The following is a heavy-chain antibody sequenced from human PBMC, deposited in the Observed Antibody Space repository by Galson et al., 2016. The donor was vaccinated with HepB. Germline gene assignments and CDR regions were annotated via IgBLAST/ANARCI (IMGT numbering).Heavy chain of an antibody. CDR1: GYTLTNYA. V-gene: IGHV1-3*01. Sequence: SVKVSCKASGYTLTNYAVHWVRRAPGQGLEWMGWINAGTGDTQYSQKFQGRVTITRDTSANTAYMELSSLRSEDTAVYYCARDGEFNWNSRAYVMDVWGQGTTVAVSS. CDR2: INAGTGDT. CDR3: ARDGEFNWNSRAYVMDV. J-gene: IGHJ6*02. D-gene: IGHD1-7*01.